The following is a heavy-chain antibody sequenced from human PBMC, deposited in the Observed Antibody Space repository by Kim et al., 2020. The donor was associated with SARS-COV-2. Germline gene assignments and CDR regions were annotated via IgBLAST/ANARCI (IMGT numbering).Heavy chain of an antibody. D-gene: IGHD4-17*01. CDR3: ARAMTTVTNTFDY. V-gene: IGHV4-39*01. Sequence: YNPTLKSRGTISVDTSKNKFSLKLSSVTAADTAVYYCARAMTTVTNTFDYWGQGTLVTVSS. J-gene: IGHJ4*02.